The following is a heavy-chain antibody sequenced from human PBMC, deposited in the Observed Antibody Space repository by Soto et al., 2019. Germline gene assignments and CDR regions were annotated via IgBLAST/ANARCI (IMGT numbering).Heavy chain of an antibody. J-gene: IGHJ6*02. CDR3: ARDGTTATTNYHYAMDI. D-gene: IGHD4-17*01. V-gene: IGHV3-48*03. Sequence: GGSLRLSXAASGFTLSSDHMDWVRQAPGKGLEWVSYININSGTIHYADSVKGRFTISRDNAKISLYLQMDSLRAEDTAVYFCARDGTTATTNYHYAMDIWGQGTTVTVS. CDR2: ININSGTI. CDR1: GFTLSSDH.